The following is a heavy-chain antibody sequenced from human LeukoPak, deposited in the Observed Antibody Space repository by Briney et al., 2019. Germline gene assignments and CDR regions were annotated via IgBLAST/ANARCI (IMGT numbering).Heavy chain of an antibody. Sequence: GGSLRLSCAASGFTFSNYAMSWVRQAPGKGLEWVSVISGSGGTTYYADSVKGRFTISRDNAKNSLYLQMNSLRAEDTAVYYCASITMVRGVPGGMDVWGQGTTVTVSS. V-gene: IGHV3-23*01. CDR1: GFTFSNYA. J-gene: IGHJ6*02. CDR3: ASITMVRGVPGGMDV. CDR2: ISGSGGTT. D-gene: IGHD3-10*01.